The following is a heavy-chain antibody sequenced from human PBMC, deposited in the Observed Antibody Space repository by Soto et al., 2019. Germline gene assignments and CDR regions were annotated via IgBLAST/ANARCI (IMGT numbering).Heavy chain of an antibody. Sequence: SETLSLTCTVSGGSISGYYWSWIRQPTGKGLEWIGYMYNTESTVYNTSKKSKDNITVNTSKNQLSQKMNYVTVADTAVYYCARDLWGYCGTDCYPLDVWGQGTTVS. J-gene: IGHJ6*02. V-gene: IGHV4-59*01. CDR1: GGSISGYY. CDR2: MYNTEST. D-gene: IGHD2-21*02. CDR3: ARDLWGYCGTDCYPLDV.